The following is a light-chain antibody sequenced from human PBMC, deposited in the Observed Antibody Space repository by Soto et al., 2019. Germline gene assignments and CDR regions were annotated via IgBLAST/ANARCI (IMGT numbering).Light chain of an antibody. CDR3: CSYAGASTYVV. CDR1: SSDVGTYNL. CDR2: EGS. Sequence: QSALTQPASVSGSPGQSITISCTGTSSDVGTYNLVSWYQQHPGKAPKLIISEGSKRPSGVSNRFSGSKSGNTASLTISGLQTDDEAEYYCCSYAGASTYVVFGGGTKLTVL. J-gene: IGLJ3*02. V-gene: IGLV2-23*01.